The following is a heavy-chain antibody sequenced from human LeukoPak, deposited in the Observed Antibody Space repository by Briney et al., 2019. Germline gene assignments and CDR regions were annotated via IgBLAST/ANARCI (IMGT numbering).Heavy chain of an antibody. Sequence: SQTLSLTCTVSGGSVTSGNYYWNWIRQPAGKGLEWIGRIYTNGGASYNPSLKSRVTISIDASKNQFSLKLSSVTAADTAVYYCARRQYCSSTSCYFDYGGSNAFDIWGQGTMVTVSS. V-gene: IGHV4-61*02. CDR2: IYTNGGA. D-gene: IGHD2-2*01. CDR1: GGSVTSGNYY. J-gene: IGHJ3*02. CDR3: ARRQYCSSTSCYFDYGGSNAFDI.